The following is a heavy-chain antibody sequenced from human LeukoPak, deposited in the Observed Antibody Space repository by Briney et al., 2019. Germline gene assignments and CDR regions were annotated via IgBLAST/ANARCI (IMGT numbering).Heavy chain of an antibody. V-gene: IGHV3-74*01. D-gene: IGHD6-19*01. Sequence: PGGSLRLSCGASGFSFSSYWMHSVRQAPGKGLMWVSRVNNDGSSTTYADSVEGRFTISRDNARNTLYLQMNSLRAEDTAVYYCARSSYPYYFDYWGQGTLVTVSS. CDR1: GFSFSSYW. CDR2: VNNDGSST. J-gene: IGHJ4*02. CDR3: ARSSYPYYFDY.